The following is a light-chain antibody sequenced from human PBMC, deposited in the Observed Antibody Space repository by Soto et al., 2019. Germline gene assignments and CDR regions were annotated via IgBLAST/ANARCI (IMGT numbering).Light chain of an antibody. CDR1: ERIGTY. CDR2: DAS. CDR3: QHLSTSPPMWT. J-gene: IGKJ1*01. Sequence: EIVLTQSPATLSLSPGDRATLSCRASERIGTYLAWYQQKSGQAPRLLIYDASNRATGVPARFSGTGSGTDFTLTISSLESEDFAVYVCQHLSTSPPMWTFGQGTKVEIK. V-gene: IGKV3-11*01.